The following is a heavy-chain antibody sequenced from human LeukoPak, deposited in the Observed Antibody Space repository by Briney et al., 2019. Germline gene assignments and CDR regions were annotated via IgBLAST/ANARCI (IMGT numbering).Heavy chain of an antibody. D-gene: IGHD3-10*01. CDR1: GGSISSYY. Sequence: SSETLSLTCTVSGGSISSYYWSWIRQPPGKGLEWIGYIYYSGSTNYNPSLKSRVTISVDTSKNQFSLKLSSVTAADTAVYYCARQDFYGSGSYDYWGQGTLVTVSS. V-gene: IGHV4-59*01. CDR3: ARQDFYGSGSYDY. CDR2: IYYSGST. J-gene: IGHJ4*02.